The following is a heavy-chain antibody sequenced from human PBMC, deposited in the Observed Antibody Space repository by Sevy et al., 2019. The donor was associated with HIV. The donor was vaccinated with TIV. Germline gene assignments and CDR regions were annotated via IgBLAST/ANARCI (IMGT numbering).Heavy chain of an antibody. CDR3: TSGLAVSVDY. CDR1: GGTCSSSA. D-gene: IGHD6-19*01. Sequence: VKVSCKASGGTCSSSAISWVRQAPGQGLEWMGGIFPIFATANYAQKFQGRLTITADESTCTAYMELSSLGSDDTAVYYCTSGLAVSVDYWGQGTLVTVSS. CDR2: IFPIFATA. J-gene: IGHJ4*02. V-gene: IGHV1-69*01.